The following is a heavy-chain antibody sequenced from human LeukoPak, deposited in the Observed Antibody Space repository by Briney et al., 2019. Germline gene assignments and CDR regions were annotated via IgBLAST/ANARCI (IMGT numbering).Heavy chain of an antibody. Sequence: PGGSLRLSCAASGFTFRSYGMHWVRQAPGKGLEWVAVIWYDGSNKYYADSVKGRFTISRDNSKNTLYLQMNSLRAEDTAVYYCARDRDYGDYCDYWGQGTLVTVSS. D-gene: IGHD4-17*01. CDR3: ARDRDYGDYCDY. CDR1: GFTFRSYG. CDR2: IWYDGSNK. J-gene: IGHJ4*02. V-gene: IGHV3-33*01.